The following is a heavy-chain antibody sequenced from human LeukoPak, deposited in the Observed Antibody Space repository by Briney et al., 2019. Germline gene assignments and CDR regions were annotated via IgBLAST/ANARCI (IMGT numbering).Heavy chain of an antibody. CDR2: IYYSGST. J-gene: IGHJ6*03. Sequence: PSETLSLTCTVSGGSISSHYWSWIRQPPGKGLEWIGYIYYSGSTNYNPSLNSRVTISVDTSKNQFSLKLSPVAAADTAVYYCARKNAKYSSSRYGGYYYYYIDVWGKGTTVTVSS. CDR3: ARKNAKYSSSRYGGYYYYYIDV. D-gene: IGHD6-13*01. V-gene: IGHV4-59*11. CDR1: GGSISSHY.